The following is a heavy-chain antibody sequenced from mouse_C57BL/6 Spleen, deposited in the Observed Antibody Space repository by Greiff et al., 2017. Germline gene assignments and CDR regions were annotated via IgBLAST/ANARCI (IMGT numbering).Heavy chain of an antibody. D-gene: IGHD2-14*01. CDR2: ISYDGSN. Sequence: ESGPGLVKPSPSLSLTCSVTGYSITSGYYWNWIRQFPGNKLEWMGYISYDGSNNYNPSLKNRISITRDTSKNQFFLKLNSVTTEDTATYYCARKGKYRNFGCWGQGTTLTVA. CDR3: ARKGKYRNFGC. CDR1: GYSITSGYY. J-gene: IGHJ2*01. V-gene: IGHV3-6*01.